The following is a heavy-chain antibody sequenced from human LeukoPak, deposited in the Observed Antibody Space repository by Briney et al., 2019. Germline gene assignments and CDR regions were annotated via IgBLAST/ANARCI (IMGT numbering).Heavy chain of an antibody. CDR1: GDSIGSSNYF. J-gene: IGHJ6*03. V-gene: IGHV4-39*07. D-gene: IGHD3-22*01. CDR3: AGWLPFTYYYYMDV. CDR2: IYYSGST. Sequence: SETLSLTCTVSGDSIGSSNYFWDWIRQPPGKGLEWIGSIYYSGSTNYNPSLKSRVTISVDTSKNQFSLKLSSVTAADTAVYYCAGWLPFTYYYYMDVWGKGTTVTVSS.